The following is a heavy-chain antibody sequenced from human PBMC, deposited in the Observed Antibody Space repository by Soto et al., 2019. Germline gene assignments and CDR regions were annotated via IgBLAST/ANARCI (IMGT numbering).Heavy chain of an antibody. Sequence: GGSLRLSCAASGFTFSDYYMSWIRQAPGKGLEWVSYISSSGSTIYYADSVKGRFTISRDNAKNSLYLQMNSLRAEDTAVYYCARETARGYSNNHGYWGQGTLVTVSS. D-gene: IGHD4-4*01. CDR1: GFTFSDYY. CDR2: ISSSGSTI. J-gene: IGHJ4*02. V-gene: IGHV3-11*01. CDR3: ARETARGYSNNHGY.